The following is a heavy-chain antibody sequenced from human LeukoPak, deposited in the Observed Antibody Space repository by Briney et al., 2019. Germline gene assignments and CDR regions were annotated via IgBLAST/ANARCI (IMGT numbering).Heavy chain of an antibody. CDR3: ARATAGAFDI. CDR1: GYSFISQG. J-gene: IGHJ3*02. V-gene: IGHV1-8*01. Sequence: ASVKVSCKASGYSFISQGMNWVRQAPGQGLEWMGWMNPNSGNTGYAQKFQGRVTITRNTSISTAYMELSSLRSEDTAVYYCARATAGAFDIWGQGTMVTVSS. CDR2: MNPNSGNT.